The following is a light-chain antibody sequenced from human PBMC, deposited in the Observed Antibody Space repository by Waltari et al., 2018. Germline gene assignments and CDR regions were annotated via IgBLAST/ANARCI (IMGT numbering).Light chain of an antibody. CDR1: QSISRY. V-gene: IGKV3-20*01. CDR3: QHHFRLPAT. Sequence: EIVLTQSPVSLSLSPGERATLSCRSSQSISRYLAWYQQKPGQAPRLLIYGASNRATGVPPRLSGSGSGTDFSLTISGLEPEDSAVYYCQHHFRLPATFGQGTKVEIK. J-gene: IGKJ1*01. CDR2: GAS.